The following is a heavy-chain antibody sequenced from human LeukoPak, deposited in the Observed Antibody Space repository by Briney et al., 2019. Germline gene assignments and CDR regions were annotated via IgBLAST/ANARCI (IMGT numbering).Heavy chain of an antibody. Sequence: SETLSLTCGVYGGPFSGYYWSWIRQPPGKGLEWLGEINHSGSANYNPSPNRRVTISVDTSKNQFSLRLSAVTAADTAVYYCARARRDSGYYRIDYWGQGTLVTVSS. CDR3: ARARRDSGYYRIDY. CDR2: INHSGSA. V-gene: IGHV4-34*01. D-gene: IGHD3-3*01. J-gene: IGHJ4*02. CDR1: GGPFSGYY.